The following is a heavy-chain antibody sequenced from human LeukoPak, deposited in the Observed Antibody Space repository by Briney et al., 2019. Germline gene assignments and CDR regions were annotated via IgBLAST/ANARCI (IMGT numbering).Heavy chain of an antibody. V-gene: IGHV3-53*01. J-gene: IGHJ5*02. Sequence: GGSLRLSCAASGFTFSSYAMHWVRQAPGKGLEWVSIIYSGGSTYYADSVKGRFTISRDNSKNTLYLQMNSLRAEDTAVYYCAREKGCTNGVCYSRNWFDPWGQGTLVTVSS. D-gene: IGHD2-8*01. CDR3: AREKGCTNGVCYSRNWFDP. CDR2: IYSGGST. CDR1: GFTFSSYA.